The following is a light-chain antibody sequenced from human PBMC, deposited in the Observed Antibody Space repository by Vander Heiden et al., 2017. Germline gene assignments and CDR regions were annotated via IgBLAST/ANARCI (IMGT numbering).Light chain of an antibody. Sequence: DIQMTQSPSSLSASVGDSVTITCRASQSISNYLNWYQQKPGKAPKLLIYAASSLQTGVPSRFSGSRSGTDFTLTISSLQPEDFATYYCQQSYSTPRAFGQGTKVEIK. J-gene: IGKJ1*01. CDR1: QSISNY. CDR3: QQSYSTPRA. CDR2: AAS. V-gene: IGKV1-39*01.